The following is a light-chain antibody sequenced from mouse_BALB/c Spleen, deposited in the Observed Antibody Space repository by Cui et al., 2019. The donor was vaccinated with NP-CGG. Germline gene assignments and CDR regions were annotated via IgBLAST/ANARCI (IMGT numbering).Light chain of an antibody. CDR1: TGAVTTSNY. V-gene: IGLV1*01. Sequence: QAVVTQESALTTSPGETVTFTFRSSTGAVTTSNYANWVQEKPDHLFTGLIGGTNNRVPGVPARFSGSLIGDKAALTITGAQTEDEAIYFRALWYSNHWVFGGGTKLTVL. CDR2: GTN. CDR3: ALWYSNHWV. J-gene: IGLJ1*01.